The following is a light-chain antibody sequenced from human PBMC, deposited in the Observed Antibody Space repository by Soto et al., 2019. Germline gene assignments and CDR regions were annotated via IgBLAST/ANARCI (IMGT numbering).Light chain of an antibody. CDR2: GAS. CDR3: QQYGSSPRT. CDR1: QSVSSSF. J-gene: IGKJ5*01. V-gene: IGKV3-20*01. Sequence: VLTQSPCTLSLSQGERATLSCRASQSVSSSFLAWYQQKVGQAPRLLIYGASSRATGIPDRFSGSGSGTDFTLTISRLEPEDFAVYYCQQYGSSPRTFGQGTLLEIK.